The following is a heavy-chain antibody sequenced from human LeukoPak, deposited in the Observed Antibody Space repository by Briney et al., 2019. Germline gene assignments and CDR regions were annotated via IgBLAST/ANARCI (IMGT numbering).Heavy chain of an antibody. CDR3: ARLTVAESFDF. CDR2: IYYSGST. D-gene: IGHD4-23*01. CDR1: GYSISSGYY. J-gene: IGHJ3*01. V-gene: IGHV4-38-2*01. Sequence: PSETLSLTCVVSGYSISSGYYWGWIRQPPGKGLEWIGSIYYSGSTYYNPSLMSRVTISVDTSKTQFSLKLSSVTAADTALYYCARLTVAESFDFWGQGTMVTVSS.